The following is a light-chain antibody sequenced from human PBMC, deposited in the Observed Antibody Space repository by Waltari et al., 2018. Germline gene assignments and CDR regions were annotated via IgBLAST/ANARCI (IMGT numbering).Light chain of an antibody. CDR2: DAS. V-gene: IGKV3-11*01. CDR3: QQRSNWPPAVT. CDR1: QSISSY. J-gene: IGKJ4*01. Sequence: EIVLTQSPATLTLSPGERATLSCRASQSISSYFAWYQQKPGQAPRLLIYDASTRATGIQARFSGSGSGTEFTLTISSLEPEDFAVYYCQQRSNWPPAVTFGGGTKVEIK.